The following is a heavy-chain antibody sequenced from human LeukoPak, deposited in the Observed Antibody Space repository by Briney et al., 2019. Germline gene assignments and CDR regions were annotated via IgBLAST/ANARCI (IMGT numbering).Heavy chain of an antibody. CDR1: GYSISSGYY. J-gene: IGHJ4*02. CDR2: IYHSGST. V-gene: IGHV4-38-2*02. Sequence: SETLSLTCTVSGYSISSGYYWGCIRQPPGKGLEWIGSIYHSGSTYYNPSLKSRVTISVDTSKNQFSLKLSSVTAADTAVYYCARAFDYWGQGTLVTVSS. CDR3: ARAFDY.